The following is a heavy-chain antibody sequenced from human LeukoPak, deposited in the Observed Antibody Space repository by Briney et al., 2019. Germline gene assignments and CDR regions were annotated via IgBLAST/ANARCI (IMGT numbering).Heavy chain of an antibody. CDR1: GFTFSSYL. CDR3: ARDFGGPGDI. V-gene: IGHV3-7*01. J-gene: IGHJ3*02. CDR2: IKQDGSEK. D-gene: IGHD3-10*01. Sequence: PGGSLRLSCAASGFTFSSYLMSWVRQAPGKGLEWVANIKQDGSEKYYADSVKGRFTISRDNAKNTLYLQMNSLRAEDTAVYYCARDFGGPGDIWGQGTMVTVSS.